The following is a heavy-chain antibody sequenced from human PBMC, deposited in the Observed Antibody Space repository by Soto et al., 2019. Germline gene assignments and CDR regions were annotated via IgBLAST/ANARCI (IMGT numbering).Heavy chain of an antibody. D-gene: IGHD6-25*01. Sequence: ESGGGLVQPGGSLRLSCAASGFTFSSYSMNWVRQAPGKGLEWVSYISSSSGTIYYADSVKGRFTISRDNAKNSLYLQMNSLRDEDTAVYYCARDRGIPGYSSGFDSWGQGTLVTVSS. CDR1: GFTFSSYS. V-gene: IGHV3-48*02. CDR2: ISSSSGTI. J-gene: IGHJ4*02. CDR3: ARDRGIPGYSSGFDS.